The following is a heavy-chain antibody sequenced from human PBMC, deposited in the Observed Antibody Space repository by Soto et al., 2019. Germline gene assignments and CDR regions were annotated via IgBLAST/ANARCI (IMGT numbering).Heavy chain of an antibody. CDR2: IRWNSGSI. CDR3: AKDHRPYSSGWYFWFDP. V-gene: IGHV3-9*01. CDR1: GFTFDDYA. J-gene: IGHJ5*02. Sequence: EVQLVESGGGLVQPGRSLRLSCAASGFTFDDYAMHWVRQAPGKGLEWVSGIRWNSGSIGYADSVKGRFTISRDNAKNSLYLQMNSLRAEDTALYYCAKDHRPYSSGWYFWFDPWGQGTLVTVSS. D-gene: IGHD6-19*01.